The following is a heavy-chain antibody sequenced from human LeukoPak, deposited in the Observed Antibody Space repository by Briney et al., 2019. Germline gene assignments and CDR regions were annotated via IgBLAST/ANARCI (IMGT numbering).Heavy chain of an antibody. CDR3: ATGFWGYCSRNSCPLDN. CDR2: ITSGGVSI. CDR1: GFTFSNFG. V-gene: IGHV3-48*01. D-gene: IGHD2-2*01. J-gene: IGHJ4*02. Sequence: PGGSLRLSCAASGFTFSNFGMNWFRQAPGKGLEWVSYITSGGVSIYYADSVKGRFTISRDNAKNSLYLQMSSLRAEDTAVYYCATGFWGYCSRNSCPLDNWGQGTLVTVAS.